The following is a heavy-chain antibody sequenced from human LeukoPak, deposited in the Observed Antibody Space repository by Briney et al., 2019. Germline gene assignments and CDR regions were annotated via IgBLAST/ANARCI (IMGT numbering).Heavy chain of an antibody. CDR2: FDPEDGET. V-gene: IGHV1-24*01. D-gene: IGHD3-22*01. J-gene: IGHJ4*02. CDR1: GYTLTELS. Sequence: ASVKVSCKVSGYTLTELSMHWVRQAPGKGLEWMGGFDPEDGETIYAQKFQGRVTMTEDTSTDTAYMELSSLRSGDTAVYYCATARRGMIVEGHFDYWGQGTLVTVSS. CDR3: ATARRGMIVEGHFDY.